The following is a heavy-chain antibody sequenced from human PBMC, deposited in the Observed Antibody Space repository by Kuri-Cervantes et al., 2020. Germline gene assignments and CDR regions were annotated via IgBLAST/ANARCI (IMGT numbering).Heavy chain of an antibody. J-gene: IGHJ4*02. V-gene: IGHV3-74*01. Sequence: GGSLRLSCAASGFTFSSYAMHWVRQAPGKGLVWVSRINSDGSSTSYADSVKGRFTISRDNAKNTLYLQMNSLRAEDTAVYYCASHIAVARMVDYWGQGTLVTVSS. CDR3: ASHIAVARMVDY. CDR1: GFTFSSYA. CDR2: INSDGSST. D-gene: IGHD6-19*01.